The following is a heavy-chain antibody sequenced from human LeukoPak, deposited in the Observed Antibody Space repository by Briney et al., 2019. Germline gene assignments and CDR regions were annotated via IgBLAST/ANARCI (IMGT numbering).Heavy chain of an antibody. V-gene: IGHV3-21*01. CDR1: GFTFSSYS. CDR3: ARDPTTSQGSDAFDI. Sequence: GGSLRLSCAASGFTFSSYSMNWVRQAPGKGLEWVSSISSSSSCIYYADSVKGRFTISRDNAKNSLNLQMGSLRAEDTAVYYCARDPTTSQGSDAFDIWGQGTRVTVSS. J-gene: IGHJ3*02. D-gene: IGHD1-1*01. CDR2: ISSSSSCI.